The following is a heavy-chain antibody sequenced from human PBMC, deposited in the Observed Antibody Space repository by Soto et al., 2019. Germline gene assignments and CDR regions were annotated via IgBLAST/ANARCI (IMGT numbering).Heavy chain of an antibody. Sequence: QVQLQQWGAGLLKPSETLSLTCAVYGGSFSGYYWSWIRQPPGKGLEWIGEINHSGSTNYNPSIKTRVSISVDTSKNQFCLKLSSVTAADTAVYYCARVCQGSYYANRHNMDVWGKGTTVTVSS. CDR1: GGSFSGYY. J-gene: IGHJ6*03. D-gene: IGHD3-10*01. CDR2: INHSGST. V-gene: IGHV4-34*01. CDR3: ARVCQGSYYANRHNMDV.